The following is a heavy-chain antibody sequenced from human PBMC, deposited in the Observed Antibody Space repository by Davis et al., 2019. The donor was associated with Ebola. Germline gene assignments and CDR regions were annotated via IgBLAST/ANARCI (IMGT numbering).Heavy chain of an antibody. CDR3: ARGYEDIVVVPAAKAYYYYGMDV. CDR1: GFTFSDYY. Sequence: PGGSLRLSCAASGFTFSDYYMSWIRQAPGKGLEWVSYISSSGNTIYYADSVKGRFTISRDNAKNSLYLQMNSLRAEDTAVYYCARGYEDIVVVPAAKAYYYYGMDVWGKGTTVTVSS. J-gene: IGHJ6*04. V-gene: IGHV3-11*01. CDR2: ISSSGNTI. D-gene: IGHD2-2*01.